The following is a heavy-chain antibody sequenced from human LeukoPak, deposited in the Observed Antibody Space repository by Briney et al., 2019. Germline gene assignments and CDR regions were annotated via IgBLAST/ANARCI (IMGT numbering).Heavy chain of an antibody. CDR2: FYRGETT. CDR1: GFTVSSSY. V-gene: IGHV3-53*01. D-gene: IGHD2-15*01. J-gene: IGHJ4*02. CDR3: AREVVSIPSYFES. Sequence: PGGSLRLSCAASGFTVSSSYMYWVRQAPGKGLEWVSFFYRGETTYYAESVRGRFTISRDISKNTLYLLMNSQIPEDTAVYYCAREVVSIPSYFESWGQGTRVTVSS.